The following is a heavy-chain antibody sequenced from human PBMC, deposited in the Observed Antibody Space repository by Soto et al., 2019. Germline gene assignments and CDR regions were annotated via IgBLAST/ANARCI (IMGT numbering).Heavy chain of an antibody. D-gene: IGHD1-26*01. J-gene: IGHJ3*02. Sequence: GGSLRLSCAASGFTFRSNFITWVRQAPGKGLEWVSVTYSDGTTFYADSVKGRFTISRDNSKNTLYLQMNSLGAEDTAIYYCAREFRPTGSRYAFDIWGQGTMVTVSS. V-gene: IGHV3-66*01. CDR1: GFTFRSNF. CDR2: TYSDGTT. CDR3: AREFRPTGSRYAFDI.